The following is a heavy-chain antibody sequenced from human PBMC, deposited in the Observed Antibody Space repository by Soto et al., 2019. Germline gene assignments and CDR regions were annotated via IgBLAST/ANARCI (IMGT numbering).Heavy chain of an antibody. V-gene: IGHV1-3*01. Sequence: ASVKVSCKASGYTFTSYGISWVRQAPGQGLEWMGWINAGNGNTKYSQKFQGRVTITRDTSASTAYMELSSLRSEDTAVYYCAYSGSYYFSTSRPYYYFGMDVWGQGTTVTVSS. J-gene: IGHJ6*02. D-gene: IGHD1-26*01. CDR2: INAGNGNT. CDR1: GYTFTSYG. CDR3: AYSGSYYFSTSRPYYYFGMDV.